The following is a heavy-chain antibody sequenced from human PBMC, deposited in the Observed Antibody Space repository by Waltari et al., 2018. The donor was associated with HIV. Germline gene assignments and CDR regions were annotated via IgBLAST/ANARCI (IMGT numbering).Heavy chain of an antibody. CDR3: ARDRDDGLDV. J-gene: IGHJ6*02. CDR1: GVTLAAFA. D-gene: IGHD2-21*02. Sequence: ELQLVEFGGGLVQQERSLRLTCRASGVTLAAFAGTWVRQAPGKGLEWVGFLRNKPYGGTTEFAASVKGRFPISRDESKSIAFLQMKSLNAEDTAVYYCARDRDDGLDVWGQGTTVIVS. V-gene: IGHV3-49*04. CDR2: LRNKPYGGTT.